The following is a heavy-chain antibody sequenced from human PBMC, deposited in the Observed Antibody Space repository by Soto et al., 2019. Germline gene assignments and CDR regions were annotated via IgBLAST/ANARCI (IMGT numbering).Heavy chain of an antibody. Sequence: QVQLQESGPGLVKPSQTLSLTCSVSGGSMSSGGYYWSWIRQHPGKGLEWIGYIYYSGSTYSNPSLKSRVTISADTSTNQFSMKLSSVTAADTTVYYCARGPPFGYWGQGTLVTVSS. CDR1: GGSMSSGGYY. V-gene: IGHV4-31*03. J-gene: IGHJ4*02. CDR2: IYYSGST. CDR3: ARGPPFGY.